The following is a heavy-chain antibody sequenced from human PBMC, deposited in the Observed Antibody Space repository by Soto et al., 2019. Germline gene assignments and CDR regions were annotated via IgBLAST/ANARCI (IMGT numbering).Heavy chain of an antibody. V-gene: IGHV3-23*01. D-gene: IGHD6-13*01. CDR3: IKSSRTLGDS. J-gene: IGHJ4*02. Sequence: EVQLLESGGGLVQPGGSLRLSCAASGFTFSNFAMSWVRQAPGKGLEWVSAIGTSGGDTYYADSVKGRFTISRDNSKNALYLQLSCLRAEDTAVYYAIKSSRTLGDSWGQGTLVTVSS. CDR2: IGTSGGDT. CDR1: GFTFSNFA.